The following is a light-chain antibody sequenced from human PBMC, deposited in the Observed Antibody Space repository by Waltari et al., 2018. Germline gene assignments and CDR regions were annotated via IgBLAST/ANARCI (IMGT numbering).Light chain of an antibody. CDR1: RGHSSYA. Sequence: QLVLTQSPSASASLGASVKLTCTLSRGHSSYAIAWHQQQPEKGPRYLMKVNSDGSHGKGDGIPDRFSGSSSGAERYLTISSLQSEDEADYYCQTWGTGIQVFGGGTKLTVL. J-gene: IGLJ2*01. CDR3: QTWGTGIQV. V-gene: IGLV4-69*01. CDR2: VNSDGSH.